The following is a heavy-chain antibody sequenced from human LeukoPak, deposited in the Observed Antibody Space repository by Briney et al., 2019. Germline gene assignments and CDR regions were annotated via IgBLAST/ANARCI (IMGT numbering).Heavy chain of an antibody. CDR3: AKGRGSWLYSFDS. D-gene: IGHD6-13*01. V-gene: IGHV3-23*01. J-gene: IGHJ4*02. Sequence: GGSLRLSCAGSGFTFSSYGMSWVRQAPGKGLEWVSGISGSGDVTYYADSVKGRFTISKDNSKKTRYLQMNSLRAEDTAVFYCAKGRGSWLYSFDSWGQGTLVTVSS. CDR2: ISGSGDVT. CDR1: GFTFSSYG.